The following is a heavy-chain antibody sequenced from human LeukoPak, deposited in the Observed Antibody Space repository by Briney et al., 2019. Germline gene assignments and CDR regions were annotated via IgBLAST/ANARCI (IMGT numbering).Heavy chain of an antibody. CDR1: GFPFSSYA. CDR3: AKDVVANYYAYDGMDV. J-gene: IGHJ6*02. Sequence: GGSLRLSCAASGFPFSSYAMTWVRLSPGKGLEWVAVTSFDETYKFYSDSLRGRFSISRDNSRNTLYLQMNSLSVEDTAMYFCAKDVVANYYAYDGMDVWGQGTTVTVSS. V-gene: IGHV3-30*18. D-gene: IGHD3-16*01. CDR2: TSFDETYK.